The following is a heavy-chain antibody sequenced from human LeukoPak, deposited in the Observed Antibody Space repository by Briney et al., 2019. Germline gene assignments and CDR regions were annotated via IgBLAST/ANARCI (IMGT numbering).Heavy chain of an antibody. V-gene: IGHV3-15*01. Sequence: PGGSLRLSCAASGFTFSSYAMSWVRQAPGKGLEWVGRIKSKTDGGTTDYAAPVKGRFTISRDDSKNTLYLQMNSLKTEDTAVYYCTTEGLIHENYGSGSYFSPVFDYWGQGTLVTVSS. J-gene: IGHJ4*02. CDR1: GFTFSSYA. CDR2: IKSKTDGGTT. CDR3: TTEGLIHENYGSGSYFSPVFDY. D-gene: IGHD3-10*01.